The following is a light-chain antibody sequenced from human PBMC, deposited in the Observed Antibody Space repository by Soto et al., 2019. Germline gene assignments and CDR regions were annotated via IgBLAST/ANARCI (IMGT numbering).Light chain of an antibody. CDR2: EAS. J-gene: IGKJ5*01. CDR1: HSVSRSY. CDR3: QQYAASPIT. Sequence: EIVLTQSPGTLSLSPGGRATLSCRASHSVSRSYLAWYQQKPGQAPRLLIYEASSRATGTPDRFSGSGSGTDFTLTISRLEPEDFAVYYCQQYAASPITFGQGTRLEMK. V-gene: IGKV3-20*01.